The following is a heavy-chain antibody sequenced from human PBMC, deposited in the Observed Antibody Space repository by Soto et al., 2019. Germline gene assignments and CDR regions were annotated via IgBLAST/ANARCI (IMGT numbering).Heavy chain of an antibody. CDR2: IYYSGST. V-gene: IGHV4-61*01. Sequence: SETLSLTCTVSGGSVSSGSYYWSWIRQPPGKGLEWIGYIYYSGSTNYNPSLKSRVTISVGTSKNQFSLKLSSVTAADTAVYYCARSAFDILTGYDDYWVQGTPVTVSS. CDR3: ARSAFDILTGYDDY. J-gene: IGHJ4*02. D-gene: IGHD3-9*01. CDR1: GGSVSSGSYY.